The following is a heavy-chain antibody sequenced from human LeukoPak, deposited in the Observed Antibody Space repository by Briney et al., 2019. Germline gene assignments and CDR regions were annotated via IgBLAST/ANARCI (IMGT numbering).Heavy chain of an antibody. Sequence: ASVKVSCKAFGYTFTSNYMHWVRQAPGQGPEWMGVISPSGGSTTYAQKFQGRVTITADESTSTAYMELSSLRSEDTAVYYCARVGGEVQLELGYFDYWGQGTLVTVSS. J-gene: IGHJ4*02. CDR1: GYTFTSNY. V-gene: IGHV1-46*01. CDR3: ARVGGEVQLELGYFDY. D-gene: IGHD1-1*01. CDR2: ISPSGGST.